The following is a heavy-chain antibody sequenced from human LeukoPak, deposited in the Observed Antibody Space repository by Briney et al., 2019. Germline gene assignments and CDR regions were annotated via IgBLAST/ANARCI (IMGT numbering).Heavy chain of an antibody. CDR1: GYTFTSYA. CDR3: ARGGSGSYYNRLDY. V-gene: IGHV1-3*01. D-gene: IGHD3-10*01. Sequence: GASVKVSCKASGYTFTSYAMHWVRQAPGQRLEWMGWINAGNGNTKYPQKFQGRVTITRDTSASTAYMELSSLRSEDTAVYYCARGGSGSYYNRLDYWGQGTLVTVSS. J-gene: IGHJ4*02. CDR2: INAGNGNT.